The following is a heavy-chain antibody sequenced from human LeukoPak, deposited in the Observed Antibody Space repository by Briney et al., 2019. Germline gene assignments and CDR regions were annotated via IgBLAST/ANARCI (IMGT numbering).Heavy chain of an antibody. CDR3: ARRGMGVVKD. J-gene: IGHJ3*01. D-gene: IGHD4-23*01. CDR1: GGSIRNSSYY. CDR2: IYYSGGT. Sequence: SETLSLTCTVSGGSIRNSSYYWGWIRQPPGKGLEWIGSIYYSGGTYYNPSLKSRVAMSVDTSKNQFSLKLSSVTAADTAVYYCARRGMGVVKDWGQGTMVTVSS. V-gene: IGHV4-39*01.